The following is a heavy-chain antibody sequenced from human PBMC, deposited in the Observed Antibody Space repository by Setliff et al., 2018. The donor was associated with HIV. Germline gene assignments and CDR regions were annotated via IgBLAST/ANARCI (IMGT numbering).Heavy chain of an antibody. Sequence: PGGSLRLSCAASGLTLSNSAMTWVRQKPGRGLEWVSLIQSGGIIYYADSVKGRFTISRDNSNNTLSLQMCSLRAEDTALYCCAKLDYYDYSGSWARKVAIDFWGRGTMVTVSS. CDR2: IQSGGII. CDR1: GLTLSNSA. CDR3: AKLDYYDYSGSWARKVAIDF. V-gene: IGHV3-23*01. D-gene: IGHD3-22*01. J-gene: IGHJ3*01.